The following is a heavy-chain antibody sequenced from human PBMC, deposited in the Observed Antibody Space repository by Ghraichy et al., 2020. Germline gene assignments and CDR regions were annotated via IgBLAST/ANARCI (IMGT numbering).Heavy chain of an antibody. J-gene: IGHJ6*02. CDR3: ASALGSLPVYCSSTSCPTHVYYGMDV. CDR2: ISYDGSNK. CDR1: GFTFSSYA. D-gene: IGHD2-2*01. Sequence: GGSLRLSCEASGFTFSSYAMHWVRQAPGKGLEWVAVISYDGSNKYYADSVKGRFTISRDNSKNTLYLQMNSLRAEDTAVYYCASALGSLPVYCSSTSCPTHVYYGMDVWGQGTTVTVSS. V-gene: IGHV3-30-3*01.